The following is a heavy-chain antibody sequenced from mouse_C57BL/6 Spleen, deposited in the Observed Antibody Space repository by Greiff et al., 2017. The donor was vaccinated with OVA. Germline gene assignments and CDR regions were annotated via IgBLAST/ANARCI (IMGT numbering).Heavy chain of an antibody. J-gene: IGHJ4*01. CDR3: TRSSSWDAMDY. D-gene: IGHD6-1*01. V-gene: IGHV1-55*01. Sequence: QVQLQQPGAELVKPGASVKMSCKASGYTFTSYWITWVKQRPGQGLEWIGDIYPGSGSTNYNEKFKSKATLTVDTSSSTAYMQLSSLTSEDSEVYYCTRSSSWDAMDYWGQGTSVTVSS. CDR1: GYTFTSYW. CDR2: IYPGSGST.